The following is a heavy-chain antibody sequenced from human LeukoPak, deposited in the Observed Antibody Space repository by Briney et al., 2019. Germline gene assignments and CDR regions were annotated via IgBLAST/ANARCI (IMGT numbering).Heavy chain of an antibody. D-gene: IGHD3-3*01. Sequence: PSETLSLTCTVSGGSISSGGYYWSWIRQHPGKGLEWIGYIYYSGSTYYNPSLKSLVTISVDTSKNQFSLKLSSVTAADTAVYYCARDLPLRYDFWSGYSFSAFDIWGQGTVVTVSS. V-gene: IGHV4-31*01. CDR1: GGSISSGGYY. CDR2: IYYSGST. CDR3: ARDLPLRYDFWSGYSFSAFDI. J-gene: IGHJ3*02.